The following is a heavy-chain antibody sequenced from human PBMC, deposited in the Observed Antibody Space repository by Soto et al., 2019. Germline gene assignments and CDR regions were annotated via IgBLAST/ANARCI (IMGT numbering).Heavy chain of an antibody. CDR2: IYYSGST. CDR1: GGSISSGGYY. Sequence: PSETLSLTCTVSGGSISSGGYYWSWIRQHPGKGLEWIGYIYYSGSTYYNPSLKSRVTISVDTSKNQFSLKLSSVTAADTAVYYCARAGGYDFWSGPKDYYYYYGMDVWGQGTTVTVSS. V-gene: IGHV4-31*03. CDR3: ARAGGYDFWSGPKDYYYYYGMDV. D-gene: IGHD3-3*01. J-gene: IGHJ6*02.